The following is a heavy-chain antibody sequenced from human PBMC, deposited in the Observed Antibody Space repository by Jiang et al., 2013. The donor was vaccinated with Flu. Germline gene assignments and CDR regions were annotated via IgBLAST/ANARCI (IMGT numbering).Heavy chain of an antibody. CDR2: IYTSGST. J-gene: IGHJ5*02. D-gene: IGHD6-6*01. CDR1: GGSISSGSYY. V-gene: IGHV4-61*02. CDR3: ARAPGYSSSSGFDP. Sequence: CTVSGGSISSGSYYWSWIRQPAGKGLEWIGRIYTSGSTNYNPSLKSRVTISVDTSKNQFSLKLSSVTAADTAVYYCARAPGYSSSSGFDPWGQGTLVTVSS.